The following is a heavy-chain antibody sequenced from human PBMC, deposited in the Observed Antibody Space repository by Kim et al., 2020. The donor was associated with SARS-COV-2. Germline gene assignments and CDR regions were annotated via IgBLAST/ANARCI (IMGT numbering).Heavy chain of an antibody. Sequence: GGSLRLSCAASGFTFDDYAMHWVRQAPGKGLEWVSGISWNSGSIGYADSVKGRFTISRDNAKNSLYLQMNSLRAEDTALYYCAKVGSGQTFQHWGQGTLVTVSS. V-gene: IGHV3-9*01. CDR1: GFTFDDYA. J-gene: IGHJ1*01. CDR2: ISWNSGSI. CDR3: AKVGSGQTFQH. D-gene: IGHD6-19*01.